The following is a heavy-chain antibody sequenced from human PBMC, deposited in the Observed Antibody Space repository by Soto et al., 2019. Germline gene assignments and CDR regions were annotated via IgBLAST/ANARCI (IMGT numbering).Heavy chain of an antibody. J-gene: IGHJ4*02. V-gene: IGHV4-34*01. CDR3: AREGGYSYGPFDY. D-gene: IGHD5-18*01. Sequence: SETLSLTCAVYGGSFSGYYWSWIRQPPGKGLEWIGEINHSGSTNYNPSLKSRVTISVDTSKNQFSLKLSSVTAADTAVYYCAREGGYSYGPFDYWGQGTLVTVSS. CDR1: GGSFSGYY. CDR2: INHSGST.